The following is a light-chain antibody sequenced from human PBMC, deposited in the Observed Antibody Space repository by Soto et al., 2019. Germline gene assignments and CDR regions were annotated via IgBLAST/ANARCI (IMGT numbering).Light chain of an antibody. V-gene: IGLV1-44*01. CDR2: NNN. CDR1: SSNIGSTT. CDR3: AAWDDSLNGVV. J-gene: IGLJ3*02. Sequence: QSVLTQPPSASGTPGQRVTIACSGSSSNIGSTTVTWYQQLPGTAPKLLIYNNNQRPSGIPDRFSGSKSGTSASLAISGLQSGDEADYYCAAWDDSLNGVVFGGGTKLTVL.